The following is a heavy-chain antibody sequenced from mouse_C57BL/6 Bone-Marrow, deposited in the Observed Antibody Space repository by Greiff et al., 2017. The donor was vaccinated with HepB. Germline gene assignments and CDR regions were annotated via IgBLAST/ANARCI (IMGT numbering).Heavy chain of an antibody. CDR1: GYTFTSYW. D-gene: IGHD1-1*01. CDR3: ARETTVVEDYAMDY. Sequence: VQLQQPGAELVMPGASVKLSCKASGYTFTSYWMHWVKQRPGQGLEWLGEIDPSDSYTNYNQKFTGKSTLTVDKSSSTAYMQLSSLTSEDSAVYYCARETTVVEDYAMDYWGQGTSVTVSS. V-gene: IGHV1-69*01. J-gene: IGHJ4*01. CDR2: IDPSDSYT.